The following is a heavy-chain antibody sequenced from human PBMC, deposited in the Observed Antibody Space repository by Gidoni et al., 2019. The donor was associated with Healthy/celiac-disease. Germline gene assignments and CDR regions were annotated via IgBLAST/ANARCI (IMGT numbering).Heavy chain of an antibody. V-gene: IGHV3-33*01. CDR2: IWYDGSNK. CDR1: GFTFSSYG. CDR3: AREDAPGAFDI. Sequence: QVQLVESGGGVVQPGRSLRLSCAACGFTFSSYGMHWVRQAPGKGLGWLAVIWYDGSNKYYADSVKGRFTISRDNSKNTLYLQMNSLRAEDTAVYYCAREDAPGAFDIWGQGTMVTVSS. J-gene: IGHJ3*02. D-gene: IGHD3-10*01.